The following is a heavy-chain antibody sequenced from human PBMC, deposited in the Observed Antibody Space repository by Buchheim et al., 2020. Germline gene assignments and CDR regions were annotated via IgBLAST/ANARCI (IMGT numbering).Heavy chain of an antibody. D-gene: IGHD2-2*01. Sequence: QVQLVESGGGVVQPGRSLRLSCAASGFTFSSYGMHWVRQAPGKGLEWVAVISYDGSNKYYADSVKGRFTISRDNSKNTLDLQMNSLRAEDTAVYYCATQPIYCSSTSCYGYYYYGMDVWGQGTT. CDR2: ISYDGSNK. CDR3: ATQPIYCSSTSCYGYYYYGMDV. CDR1: GFTFSSYG. J-gene: IGHJ6*02. V-gene: IGHV3-30*03.